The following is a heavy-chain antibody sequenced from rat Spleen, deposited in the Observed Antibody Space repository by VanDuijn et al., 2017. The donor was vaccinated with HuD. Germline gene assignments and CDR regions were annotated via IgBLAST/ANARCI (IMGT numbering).Heavy chain of an antibody. CDR3: ATRSGGILRT. CDR1: GFTFNNYW. Sequence: EVQLVESGGGLVQPGRSLELSCVASGFTFNNYWMTWIRQAPGKGLEWVASISNAGSITYYPDSVKGRFTISRDNTKSTLFLQMDSLRSEDTATYYCATRSGGILRTWGQGVMVTVSS. D-gene: IGHD1-6*01. CDR2: ISNAGSIT. J-gene: IGHJ2*01. V-gene: IGHV5-31*01.